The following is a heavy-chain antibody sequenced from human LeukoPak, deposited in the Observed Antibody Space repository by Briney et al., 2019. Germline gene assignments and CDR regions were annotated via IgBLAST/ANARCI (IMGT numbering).Heavy chain of an antibody. CDR2: ISDYNGNT. Sequence: ASVKVSCKASGGTFSNYAFSWVRQAPGQGLEWMGWISDYNGNTNYAQKLQGRVTMTTDTSTSTAYMELRSLRSDDTAVYYCARDLYRDSLPVSWFDPWGQGTLVTVSS. J-gene: IGHJ5*02. D-gene: IGHD4-11*01. V-gene: IGHV1-18*01. CDR3: ARDLYRDSLPVSWFDP. CDR1: GGTFSNYA.